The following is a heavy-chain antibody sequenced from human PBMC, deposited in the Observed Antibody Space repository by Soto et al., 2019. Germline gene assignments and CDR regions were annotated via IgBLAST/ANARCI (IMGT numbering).Heavy chain of an antibody. D-gene: IGHD3-16*01. V-gene: IGHV3-30*18. CDR1: GFTFSSYG. J-gene: IGHJ4*02. CDR3: AKSSTFLGELGY. CDR2: ISYDGSNK. Sequence: QVQLVESGGGVVQPGRSLRLSCAASGFTFSSYGMHWVRQAPGKGLEWVAVISYDGSNKYYADSVKGRFTISRDNSKNTLYLQMNSLRAEDTAVYYCAKSSTFLGELGYCGQGTLVTVSS.